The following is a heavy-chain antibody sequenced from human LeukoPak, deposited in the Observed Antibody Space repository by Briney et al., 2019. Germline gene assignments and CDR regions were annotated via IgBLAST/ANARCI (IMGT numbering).Heavy chain of an antibody. CDR2: IYYSGST. V-gene: IGHV4-39*07. CDR3: AREYSYGYYYYMDV. J-gene: IGHJ6*03. CDR1: GGSISTSSYY. D-gene: IGHD5-18*01. Sequence: PSETLSLTCTVSGGSISTSSYYWGWIRQPPGKGLECIGNIYYSGSTYYNPSLKSRVTISVDTSKNQFSLKLSSVTAADTAVYYCAREYSYGYYYYMDVWGKGTTVTVSS.